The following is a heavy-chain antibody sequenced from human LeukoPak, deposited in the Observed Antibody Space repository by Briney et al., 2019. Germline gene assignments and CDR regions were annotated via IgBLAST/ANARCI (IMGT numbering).Heavy chain of an antibody. D-gene: IGHD6-19*01. V-gene: IGHV3-30*18. CDR1: GFTFSSYG. CDR2: ISYDGSNK. J-gene: IGHJ2*01. CDR3: AKAPYSSGWPYWYFDL. Sequence: PGGSLRLSCAASGFTFSSYGMHWVRQAPGKGLEWVAVISYDGSNKYYADSVKGRFTISRDNSKNTLYLQMNSLRAEDTAVYYCAKAPYSSGWPYWYFDLWGRGTLVTVSS.